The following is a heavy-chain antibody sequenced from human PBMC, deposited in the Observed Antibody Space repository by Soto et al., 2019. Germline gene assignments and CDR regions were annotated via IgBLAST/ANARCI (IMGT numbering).Heavy chain of an antibody. V-gene: IGHV1-18*01. Sequence: ASVKVSCKASGYTFTNYGITWVRQAPGQGLEWMGWISGYNGNTKYAQTLQARVTLTTDTFTGTAYMEVRSLRSDDTAVYYCVRRSFVAGGRWYGEDDAPDSWGQGTMVTVSS. CDR2: ISGYNGNT. CDR1: GYTFTNYG. J-gene: IGHJ3*02. D-gene: IGHD3-10*01. CDR3: VRRSFVAGGRWYGEDDAPDS.